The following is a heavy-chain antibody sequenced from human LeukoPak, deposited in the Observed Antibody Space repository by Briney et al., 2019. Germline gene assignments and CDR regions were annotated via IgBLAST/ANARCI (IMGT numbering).Heavy chain of an antibody. V-gene: IGHV1-69*13. CDR1: GGTFSSYA. Sequence: GASVKVSCKASGGTFSSYAISWVRQAPGQGLEWMGGIIPIFGTANYAQKFQGRVTITADESTSTAYMELSSLRPEDTAVYYCARDGCSSTSCYVPNWFDPWGQGTLVTVSS. D-gene: IGHD2-2*01. J-gene: IGHJ5*02. CDR3: ARDGCSSTSCYVPNWFDP. CDR2: IIPIFGTA.